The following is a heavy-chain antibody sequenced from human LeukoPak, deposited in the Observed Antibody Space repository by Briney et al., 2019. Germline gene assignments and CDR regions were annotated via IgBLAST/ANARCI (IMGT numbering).Heavy chain of an antibody. Sequence: GGSLRLSCAASGFTFSSYSMNWVRQAPGKGLEWVSSISSSSSYIYYADSVKGRFTISRDNAKNSLYLQMNSLRAEDTAVYYCAKGRAYYYGSGSEAWGQGTLVTVSS. J-gene: IGHJ5*02. D-gene: IGHD3-10*01. CDR3: AKGRAYYYGSGSEA. CDR1: GFTFSSYS. V-gene: IGHV3-21*04. CDR2: ISSSSSYI.